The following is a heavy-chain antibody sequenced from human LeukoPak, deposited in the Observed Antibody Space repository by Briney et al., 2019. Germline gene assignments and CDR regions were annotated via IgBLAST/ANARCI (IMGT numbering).Heavy chain of an antibody. CDR1: GGSISRSNYY. V-gene: IGHV4-61*05. CDR2: IYYTGST. Sequence: SETLSLTCTVSGGSISRSNYYWGWIRQPPGKGLEWIGYIYYTGSTNYNPSLKSRVTISVDTSKNQFSLNLSSVTAADTAVYYCARHGPYLGRLGWFDPWGQGTLVTVSS. D-gene: IGHD1-26*01. CDR3: ARHGPYLGRLGWFDP. J-gene: IGHJ5*02.